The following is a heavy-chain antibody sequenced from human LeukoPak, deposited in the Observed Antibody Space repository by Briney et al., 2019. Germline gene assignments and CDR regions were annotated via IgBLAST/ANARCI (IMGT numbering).Heavy chain of an antibody. J-gene: IGHJ4*02. CDR1: GFSFSDYY. V-gene: IGHV3-11*01. Sequence: GGSLRLSCAASGFSFSDYYMSWIRQAPGKGLEWVSYISSSGSLKYYADSVKGRFTISRDNAKSSLYLQMNSLRAEDTAVYYCAKDLLDYYDSSGFAVDYWGQGTLVTVSS. D-gene: IGHD3-22*01. CDR3: AKDLLDYYDSSGFAVDY. CDR2: ISSSGSLK.